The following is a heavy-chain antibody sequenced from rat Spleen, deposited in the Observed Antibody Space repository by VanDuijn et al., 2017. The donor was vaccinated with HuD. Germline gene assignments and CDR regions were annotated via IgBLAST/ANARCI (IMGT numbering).Heavy chain of an antibody. J-gene: IGHJ3*01. CDR1: GFTFKNYW. CDR2: ITNTGGSI. CDR3: ARHASGGIVGDWFAY. Sequence: EVQLVESGGGLVQPGGSLRLSCVASGFTFKNYWMTWIRQAPGKGLEWVASITNTGGSIYYPDSVKGRFTLSRDNAKSTLYLQMDSLMSEDTATYYCARHASGGIVGDWFAYWGQGTLVTVSS. D-gene: IGHD1-11*01. V-gene: IGHV5-31*01.